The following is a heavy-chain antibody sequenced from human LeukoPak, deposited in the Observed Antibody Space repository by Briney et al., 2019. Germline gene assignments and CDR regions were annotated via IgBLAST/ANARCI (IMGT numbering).Heavy chain of an antibody. CDR3: ARDRITMVRGVPRGPYWFDP. CDR1: GFTFSNYG. Sequence: PGRSLRLSCAASGFTFSNYGMHWVRQAPGKGLEWVASIWYDGSNKYYADSVKGRFTISRDNSKNTLYLQMNSLRAEDTAVYYCARDRITMVRGVPRGPYWFDPWGQGTLVTVSS. CDR2: IWYDGSNK. D-gene: IGHD3-10*01. J-gene: IGHJ5*02. V-gene: IGHV3-33*01.